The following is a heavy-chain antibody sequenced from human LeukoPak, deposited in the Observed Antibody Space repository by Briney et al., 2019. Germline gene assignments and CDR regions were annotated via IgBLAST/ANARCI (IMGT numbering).Heavy chain of an antibody. CDR2: IYYSGST. D-gene: IGHD5-18*01. CDR1: GGSISSYY. CDR3: ARLDTAMLFFDY. Sequence: SETLSLTCTVSGGSISSYYWSWIRQSPGKGLEWIAYIYYSGSTTYNPSLKSRVTMSVDTSKNQFSLKLSSVTAADTAVYYCARLDTAMLFFDYWCQGTLVTVSS. J-gene: IGHJ4*02. V-gene: IGHV4-59*08.